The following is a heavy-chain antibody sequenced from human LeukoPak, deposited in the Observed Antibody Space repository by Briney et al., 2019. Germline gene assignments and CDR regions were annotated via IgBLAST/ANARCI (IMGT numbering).Heavy chain of an antibody. D-gene: IGHD6-13*01. CDR2: TYFRTKLYN. CDR3: ARRGVGSSWYFDY. V-gene: IGHV6-1*01. J-gene: IGHJ4*02. Sequence: SQTLSLTCAISGDSVSSNSAAWNWLRQSPSRGLEWLGRTYFRTKLYNDYAVSVKSRITINPDTSKNQFSLHLNSVTPEDTAVYYCARRGVGSSWYFDYWGQGTLVTVSS. CDR1: GDSVSSNSAA.